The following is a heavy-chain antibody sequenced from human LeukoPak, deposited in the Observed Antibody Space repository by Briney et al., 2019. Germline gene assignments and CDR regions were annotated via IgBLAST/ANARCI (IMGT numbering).Heavy chain of an antibody. V-gene: IGHV4-4*02. CDR1: GDSISNSRW. D-gene: IGHD1-26*01. CDR2: IYRGGSA. Sequence: PSETLSLTCTVSGDSISNSRWWTWVRPSPGKGLEWIGEIYRGGSAKYNPSLKSRVTMSMDKSKNQFSLELNSVTAADTAVYYCARVGYNGFGVLEYWGQGNLVTVSS. CDR3: ARVGYNGFGVLEY. J-gene: IGHJ4*02.